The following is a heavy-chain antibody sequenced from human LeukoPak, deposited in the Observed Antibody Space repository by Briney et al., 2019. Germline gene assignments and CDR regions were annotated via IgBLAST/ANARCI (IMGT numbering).Heavy chain of an antibody. D-gene: IGHD3-22*01. CDR1: GFTVSSNY. J-gene: IGHJ4*02. V-gene: IGHV3-53*01. CDR3: ARGIPIYDGSGYCLDY. Sequence: GGSLRLSCAASGFTVSSNYMSWVRQAPGKGLEWVSVIYSGGNTLYADSVKGRFTISRDNSKNTVYLQLNSLRAEDTAVYYCARGIPIYDGSGYCLDYWGQGALVTVSS. CDR2: IYSGGNT.